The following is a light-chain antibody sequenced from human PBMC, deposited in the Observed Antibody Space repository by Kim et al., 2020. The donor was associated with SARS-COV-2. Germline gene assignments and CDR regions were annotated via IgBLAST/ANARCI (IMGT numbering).Light chain of an antibody. CDR2: GAS. V-gene: IGKV3-20*01. CDR1: QSVSSSY. Sequence: EIVLTQSPGTLSLSPGERATLSCRASQSVSSSYLAWYQQKPGQAPRLLIYGASSRATGIPDRFSGSGSGTDFTLTISRLEPEDFAVYYCQQYGSSPFTFGPGTKLYIK. CDR3: QQYGSSPFT. J-gene: IGKJ3*01.